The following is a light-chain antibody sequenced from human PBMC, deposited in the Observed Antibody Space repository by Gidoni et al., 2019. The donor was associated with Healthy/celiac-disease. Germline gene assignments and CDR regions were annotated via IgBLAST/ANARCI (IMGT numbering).Light chain of an antibody. CDR1: QSISSY. J-gene: IGKJ5*01. CDR3: QQSYSTPIT. CDR2: AAS. V-gene: IGKV1-39*01. Sequence: DIQMTQSPSSLSASVGDRVTITCRASQSISSYLNWYQQKPGNAPKLLIYAASSLQSGVPSRFSGSGSGPDFTLTISSLQPEDFATYSCQQSYSTPITFGQGTRLEIK.